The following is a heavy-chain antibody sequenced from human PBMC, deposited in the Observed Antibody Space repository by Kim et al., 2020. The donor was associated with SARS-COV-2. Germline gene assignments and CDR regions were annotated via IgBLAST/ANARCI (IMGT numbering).Heavy chain of an antibody. Sequence: ASVKVSCKASGYTFTGYYMHWVRQAPGQGLEWMGWINPNSGGTNYAQKFQGRVTMTRDTSISTAYMELSRLRSDDTAVYYCAREKRIAAAGTNRNWFDPWGQGTLVTVSS. D-gene: IGHD6-13*01. CDR2: INPNSGGT. J-gene: IGHJ5*02. CDR1: GYTFTGYY. CDR3: AREKRIAAAGTNRNWFDP. V-gene: IGHV1-2*02.